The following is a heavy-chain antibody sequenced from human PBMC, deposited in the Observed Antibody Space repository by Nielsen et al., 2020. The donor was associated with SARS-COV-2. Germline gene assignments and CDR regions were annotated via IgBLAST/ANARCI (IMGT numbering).Heavy chain of an antibody. V-gene: IGHV4-61*01. CDR2: IFYRGNT. CDR3: VRIDMATISVDY. J-gene: IGHJ4*02. D-gene: IGHD5-24*01. Sequence: SETLSLTCIVSGGSISTGSHYWSWILQPPGKGLEWIGFIFYRGNTNYNPSLKSRVTISVDTSKNQFSLKVNSVTAADTAVYYCVRIDMATISVDYWGRGTLVTVSS. CDR1: GGSISTGSHY.